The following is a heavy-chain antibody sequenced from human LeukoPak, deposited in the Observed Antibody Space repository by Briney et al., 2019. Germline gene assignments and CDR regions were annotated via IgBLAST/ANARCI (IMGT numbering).Heavy chain of an antibody. D-gene: IGHD4-17*01. CDR2: IKSKTDGGTT. J-gene: IGHJ6*02. V-gene: IGHV3-15*01. CDR1: GFTFSNAW. Sequence: GGSLRLSCAASGFTFSNAWMSWVRQAPGKGLEWVGRIKSKTDGGTTDYAAPVKGRFTISRDDSKNTLYLQMNSLKTEDTAVYYCTTDPLSLTTVTPILDYYGMDVWGQGTTVTVSS. CDR3: TTDPLSLTTVTPILDYYGMDV.